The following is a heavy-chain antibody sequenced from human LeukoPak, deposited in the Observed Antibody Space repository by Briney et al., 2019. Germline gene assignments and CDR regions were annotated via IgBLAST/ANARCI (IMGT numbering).Heavy chain of an antibody. D-gene: IGHD2-2*02. CDR3: ARDRVVSYCSSTKCYTALDY. J-gene: IGHJ4*02. CDR2: ISSYNGNT. V-gene: IGHV1-18*01. CDR1: GYTFTSYG. Sequence: AASVKVSCKASGYTFTSYGISWVRQAPGQGLEWMGWISSYNGNTNYAQKLQGRVTMTTDTSTSTAYMELRSLRSDDTAVYYCARDRVVSYCSSTKCYTALDYWGQGTLLTVSS.